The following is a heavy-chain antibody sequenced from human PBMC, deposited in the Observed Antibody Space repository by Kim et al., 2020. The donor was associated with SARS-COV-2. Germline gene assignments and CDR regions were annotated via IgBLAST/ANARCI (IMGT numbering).Heavy chain of an antibody. V-gene: IGHV3-11*04. J-gene: IGHJ4*02. Sequence: GGSLRLSCAASGFTFSDHYMSWIRQAPGRGLEWFSYISSSGSTIYYTDSVKGRFTVSRDNAKNSLYLQMNSLRAEDTAVYYCARDLGYNTDYWGQGTLVTVSS. CDR3: ARDLGYNTDY. CDR1: GFTFSDHY. CDR2: ISSSGSTI. D-gene: IGHD3-16*01.